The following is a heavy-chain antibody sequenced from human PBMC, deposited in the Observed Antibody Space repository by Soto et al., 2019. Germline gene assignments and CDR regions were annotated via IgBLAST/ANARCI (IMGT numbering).Heavy chain of an antibody. CDR1: GCTRISGLYY. D-gene: IGHD6-6*01. CDR2: IYYSGST. CDR3: ARQHSSSSGSGNDY. V-gene: IGHV4-31*02. J-gene: IGHJ4*02. Sequence: TLSLTWPSSGCTRISGLYYFRWLRPHPGKGLEWIGYIYYSGSTYYNPSLKSRVTISVDTSKNQFSLKLSSVTAADTAVYYCARQHSSSSGSGNDYWGQGNLV.